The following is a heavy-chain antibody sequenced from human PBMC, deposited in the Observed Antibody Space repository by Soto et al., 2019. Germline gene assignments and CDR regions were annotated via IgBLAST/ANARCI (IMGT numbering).Heavy chain of an antibody. Sequence: QVQLQQWGAGLVKPSETLSLSCAVYGQSFSGHSWAWIRQPPGKGLEWIGEINESGSTYYTPSLKSRGTISTDTAKNQFSLKLSSVSAADTAAYFCARGSGIVALPGELEDVNYDYWGQGTLVNVSS. J-gene: IGHJ4*02. CDR2: INESGST. V-gene: IGHV4-34*01. D-gene: IGHD1-1*01. CDR3: ARGSGIVALPGELEDVNYDY. CDR1: GQSFSGHS.